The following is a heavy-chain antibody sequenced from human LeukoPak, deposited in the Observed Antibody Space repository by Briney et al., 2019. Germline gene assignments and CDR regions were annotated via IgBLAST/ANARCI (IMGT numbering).Heavy chain of an antibody. CDR3: ARDQGCSSTSCYRGGYYYYYMDV. D-gene: IGHD2-2*01. V-gene: IGHV1-69*01. CDR2: IIPIFGTA. Sequence: SVKVSCKASGGTFSSYAISWVRQAPGQGLEWMGEIIPIFGTANYAQKFQGRVTITADESTSTAYMELSSLRSEDTAVYYCARDQGCSSTSCYRGGYYYYYMDVWGKGTTVTISS. CDR1: GGTFSSYA. J-gene: IGHJ6*03.